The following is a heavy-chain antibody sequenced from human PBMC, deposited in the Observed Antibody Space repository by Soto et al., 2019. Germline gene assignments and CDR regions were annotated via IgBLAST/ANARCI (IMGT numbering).Heavy chain of an antibody. V-gene: IGHV3-23*01. CDR1: GFIFTNYA. D-gene: IGHD5-12*01. J-gene: IGHJ3*01. Sequence: GGSLSLSCAASGFIFTNYAMNWVRQAPGKGLEWVSVIGGRGNSAYYADSVQGRFTISRDNSKNTLSLQMSSLTADDTALYYCVREGRGSFDFWGRGTMVTVSS. CDR2: IGGRGNSA. CDR3: VREGRGSFDF.